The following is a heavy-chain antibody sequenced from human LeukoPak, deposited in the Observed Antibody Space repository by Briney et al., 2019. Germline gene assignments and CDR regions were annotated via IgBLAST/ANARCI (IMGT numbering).Heavy chain of an antibody. Sequence: PSETLSLTCTVSGGSISRSDYYWGWIRQPPGKGLEWIGSIFYSGSTYYNASLKSRVTISVDTSKNQFSLKLSSVTAADTAVYYCARGRWDPDFDYWGQGTLVTVSS. CDR2: IFYSGST. J-gene: IGHJ4*02. D-gene: IGHD1-26*01. CDR1: GGSISRSDYY. V-gene: IGHV4-39*07. CDR3: ARGRWDPDFDY.